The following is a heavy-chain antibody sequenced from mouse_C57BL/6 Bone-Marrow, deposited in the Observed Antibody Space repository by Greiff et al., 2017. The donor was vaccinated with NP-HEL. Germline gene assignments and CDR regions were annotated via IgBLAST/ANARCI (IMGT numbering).Heavy chain of an antibody. J-gene: IGHJ4*01. CDR1: GYTFTDYT. V-gene: IGHV1-18*01. D-gene: IGHD2-2*01. CDR3: ARWFYAMDY. Sequence: EVQLQQSGPELVKPGASVKIPCKASGYTFTDYTMDWVKQSPGKSLEWIGDINPNNGGTIYNQKFKGTATLTVDKSSSTDYMELRSRTSEDTAVYYCARWFYAMDYWSQGTSVTVSS. CDR2: INPNNGGT.